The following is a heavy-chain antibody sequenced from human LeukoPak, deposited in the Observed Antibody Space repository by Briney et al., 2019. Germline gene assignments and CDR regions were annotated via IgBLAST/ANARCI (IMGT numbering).Heavy chain of an antibody. D-gene: IGHD3-16*02. CDR1: GFTFSSYE. J-gene: IGHJ4*02. Sequence: GGSLRLSCAASGFTFSSYEMNWVRQAPGKGPEWVSYISSSGSTIYYADSVKGRFTISRDNAKNSLYLQMNSLRAEDTAVYYCARDRDVWGSYRYYAGHFDYWGQGTLVTVSS. V-gene: IGHV3-48*03. CDR2: ISSSGSTI. CDR3: ARDRDVWGSYRYYAGHFDY.